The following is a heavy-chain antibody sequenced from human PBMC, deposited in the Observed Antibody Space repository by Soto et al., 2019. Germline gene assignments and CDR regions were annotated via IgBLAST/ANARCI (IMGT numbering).Heavy chain of an antibody. V-gene: IGHV1-18*01. D-gene: IGHD3-9*01. CDR2: ISAYNGNT. CDR3: ARVAGERYFDWLLFSPIFDY. J-gene: IGHJ4*02. CDR1: GYTFTSYG. Sequence: GASVKVSCKASGYTFTSYGISWVRQAPGQGLEWMGWISAYNGNTNYAQKLQGRVTMTTDTSTSTAYMELRSLRSDDTAVYYCARVAGERYFDWLLFSPIFDYWGQGTLVTVSS.